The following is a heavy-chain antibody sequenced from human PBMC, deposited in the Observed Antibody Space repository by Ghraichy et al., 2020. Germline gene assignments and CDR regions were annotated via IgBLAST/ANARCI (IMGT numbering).Heavy chain of an antibody. D-gene: IGHD3-16*02. CDR1: GGSISSHY. J-gene: IGHJ4*02. Sequence: SETLSLTCTVSGGSISSHYWSWIRQPQEKGLEWIGYIYYSGNTNYYQSRRSRVTISAATSKNKFYLTLSSVTAAATAVYYCSRAERNVSKGIWGGYRPSLQPLFDSWGQGTLVTVSS. V-gene: IGHV4-59*11. CDR2: IYYSGNT. CDR3: SRAERNVSKGIWGGYRPSLQPLFDS.